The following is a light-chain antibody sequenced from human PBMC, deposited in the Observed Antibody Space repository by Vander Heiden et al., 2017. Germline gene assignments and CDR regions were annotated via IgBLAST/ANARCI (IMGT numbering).Light chain of an antibody. V-gene: IGKV1-5*03. Sequence: DIQMTQSPSTLSASVGDRVTITCRASQSIRTWLAWHQQKPGKAPKLLIYKASDLESGVPSRFSGSGSGTEFTLTISSLQPDDFASYYCQQYNSYPYTFSQGTKLEIK. CDR1: QSIRTW. J-gene: IGKJ2*01. CDR3: QQYNSYPYT. CDR2: KAS.